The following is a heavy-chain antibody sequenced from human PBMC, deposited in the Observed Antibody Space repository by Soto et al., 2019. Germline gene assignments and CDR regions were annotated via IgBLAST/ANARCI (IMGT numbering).Heavy chain of an antibody. CDR3: AIGGGFIIGRMAWFDP. CDR1: GGSFRNYS. D-gene: IGHD2-15*01. Sequence: SETLSLTCGVNGGSFRNYSYNWIRQAPGKGLEWIGEIKHRGTFNYNPSLKSRVTLSIDTSRNQFSLMLKSVTAADTAVYYCAIGGGFIIGRMAWFDPWGQGTLVTVSS. J-gene: IGHJ5*02. CDR2: IKHRGTF. V-gene: IGHV4-34*01.